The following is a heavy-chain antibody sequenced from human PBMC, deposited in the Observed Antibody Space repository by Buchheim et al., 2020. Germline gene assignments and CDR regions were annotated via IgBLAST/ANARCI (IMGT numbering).Heavy chain of an antibody. CDR3: AKDGGYTSGWEDFDY. D-gene: IGHD6-19*01. CDR2: ISGSGGGT. V-gene: IGHV3-23*01. CDR1: GFTYSIYA. Sequence: EVQLLESGGGLVQPGGSLRLSCAASGFTYSIYAMSWVRQAPGKGLEWVSTISGSGGGTYYADSVKGRFTISRDNSKNTLYLQMNSLRAEDTAVYYCAKDGGYTSGWEDFDYWGQGTL. J-gene: IGHJ4*02.